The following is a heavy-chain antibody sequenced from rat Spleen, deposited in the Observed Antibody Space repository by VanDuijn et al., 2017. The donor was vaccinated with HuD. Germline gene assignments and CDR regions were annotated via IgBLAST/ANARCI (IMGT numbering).Heavy chain of an antibody. V-gene: IGHV5-7*01. J-gene: IGHJ1*01. D-gene: IGHD1-6*01. Sequence: EVQLVESGGGLVRPGRPMKLSCAASGFTFSAYYMAWVRQAPTRGLEWVATISYDGSRTYYRDSVKGRFTISRNNAKGTLYLQMDSLRSEDTATYFCARRGFLSDWYFDFWGPGTMVTVSS. CDR1: GFTFSAYY. CDR3: ARRGFLSDWYFDF. CDR2: ISYDGSRT.